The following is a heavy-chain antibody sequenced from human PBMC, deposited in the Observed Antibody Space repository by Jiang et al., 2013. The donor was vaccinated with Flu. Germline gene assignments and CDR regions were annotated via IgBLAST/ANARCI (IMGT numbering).Heavy chain of an antibody. J-gene: IGHJ6*02. CDR3: ARGSKVRGSHYYGMDV. Sequence: GAEVKKPGASVKVSCKASGYTFTGYYMHWVRQAPGQGLEWMGWINPNSGGTNYAQKFQGWVTMTRDTSISTAYMELSRLRSDDTAVYYCARGSKVRGSHYYGMDVWGQGTTVTVS. D-gene: IGHD3-10*01. V-gene: IGHV1-2*04. CDR2: INPNSGGT. CDR1: GYTFTGYY.